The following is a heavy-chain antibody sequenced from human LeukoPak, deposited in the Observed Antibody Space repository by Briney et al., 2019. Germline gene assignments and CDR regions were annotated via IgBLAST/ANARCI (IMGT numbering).Heavy chain of an antibody. CDR3: AKDKGREGDY. J-gene: IGHJ4*02. V-gene: IGHV3-30-3*01. CDR1: GFTFSSYA. D-gene: IGHD1-26*01. Sequence: GGSLRLSCAASGFTFSSYAMHWVRQAPGKGLEWVAVISYDGNIKYYADSVQGRFTISRDNSKNTLYLQTNSLRAEDTAVYYCAKDKGREGDYWGQGTLVTVSS. CDR2: ISYDGNIK.